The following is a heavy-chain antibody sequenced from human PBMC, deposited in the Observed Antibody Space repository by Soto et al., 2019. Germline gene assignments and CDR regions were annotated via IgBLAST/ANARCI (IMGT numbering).Heavy chain of an antibody. Sequence: QVQLVESGGGVVQPGRSLRLSCAASGFTFSSYGMHWVRQAPGKGLEWVAVIWYDGSNKYYADSVKGRFTISRDNYKNTLYLQMNSLRAEDTAVYYCARDIAGWFDPWGQGTLVTVSS. CDR1: GFTFSSYG. D-gene: IGHD3-16*02. CDR2: IWYDGSNK. J-gene: IGHJ5*02. CDR3: ARDIAGWFDP. V-gene: IGHV3-33*01.